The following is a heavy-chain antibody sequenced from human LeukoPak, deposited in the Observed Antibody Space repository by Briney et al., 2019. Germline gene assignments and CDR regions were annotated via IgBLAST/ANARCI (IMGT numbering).Heavy chain of an antibody. J-gene: IGHJ4*02. CDR3: ATHQKYQLLLDY. Sequence: GGSLRLSCAASGFTFGSYAMSWVRQAPGKGLEWVSSISGSGNAYYADSVKGRFSISRDKSKSTLYLQMNSLRAEDTAVYYCATHQKYQLLLDYWGQGTLVTVSS. D-gene: IGHD2-2*01. V-gene: IGHV3-23*01. CDR2: ISGSGNA. CDR1: GFTFGSYA.